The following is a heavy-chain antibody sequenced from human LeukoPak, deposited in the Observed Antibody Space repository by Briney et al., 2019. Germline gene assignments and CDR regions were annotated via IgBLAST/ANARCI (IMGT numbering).Heavy chain of an antibody. Sequence: ASVKVSCKASGYTFTSYDINWVRQATGQGLEWMGWINPNSGGTNYAQKFQGRVTMTRDTSISTAYMELSRLRSDDTAVYYCASYCSSTSCKYHFDYWGQGTLVTVSS. CDR3: ASYCSSTSCKYHFDY. J-gene: IGHJ4*02. CDR2: INPNSGGT. V-gene: IGHV1-2*02. CDR1: GYTFTSYD. D-gene: IGHD2-2*01.